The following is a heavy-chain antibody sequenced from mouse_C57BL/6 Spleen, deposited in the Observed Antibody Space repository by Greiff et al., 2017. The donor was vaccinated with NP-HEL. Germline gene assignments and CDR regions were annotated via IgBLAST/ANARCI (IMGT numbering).Heavy chain of an antibody. CDR3: SYDGYYVAY. CDR1: GYTFTSYW. Sequence: QVQLQQPGAELVKPGASVKLSCKASGYTFTSYWMHWVKQRPGQGLEWIGMIHPNSGSTNYNEKFKSKATLTVDKSSSTAYMQLSSLTSEDSAVYYCSYDGYYVAYWGQGTLVTVSA. D-gene: IGHD2-3*01. CDR2: IHPNSGST. J-gene: IGHJ3*01. V-gene: IGHV1-64*01.